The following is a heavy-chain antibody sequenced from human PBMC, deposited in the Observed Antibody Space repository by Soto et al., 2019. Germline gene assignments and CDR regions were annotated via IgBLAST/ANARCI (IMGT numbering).Heavy chain of an antibody. CDR1: GFSFGRYG. CDR3: AREYLDNGPVV. V-gene: IGHV3-30*03. Sequence: XGSLRLSFVGSGFSFGRYGIHWVRQAPGRGLEWVAWVSYDGRNRNYADSLKARLTISRDNSKDTAFMQMNSLRPDDTSVYYCAREYLDNGPVVWGKGTSVTVSS. CDR2: VSYDGRNR. J-gene: IGHJ6*04.